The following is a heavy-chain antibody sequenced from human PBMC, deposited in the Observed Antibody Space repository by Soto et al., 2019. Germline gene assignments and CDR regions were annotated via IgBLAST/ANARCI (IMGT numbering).Heavy chain of an antibody. Sequence: GGSLRLSCAASGFAFSDYAMHWVRQAPGKGLEWVAVISYAGSNEYFAGSVKGRFTISRDNSKNTLYMQMSSLRVEDTALYYCARDQGGNSYDGIFDYWGQGTLVTVSS. J-gene: IGHJ4*02. D-gene: IGHD5-18*01. CDR3: ARDQGGNSYDGIFDY. CDR1: GFAFSDYA. V-gene: IGHV3-30-3*01. CDR2: ISYAGSNE.